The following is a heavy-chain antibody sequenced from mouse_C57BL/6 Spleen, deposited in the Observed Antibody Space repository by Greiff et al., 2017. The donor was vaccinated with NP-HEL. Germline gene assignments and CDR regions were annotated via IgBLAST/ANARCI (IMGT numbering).Heavy chain of an antibody. CDR3: ASFETGLDY. Sequence: VQLQQSGPELVKPGASVKMSCKASGYTFTDYNMHWVKQSHGKSLEGIGYINPNNGGTSYNQKCKGKATLTVNKSSSTAYMELRSLTSEDSAVYYCASFETGLDYWGHGTTLPVSS. J-gene: IGHJ2*01. V-gene: IGHV1-22*01. CDR2: INPNNGGT. CDR1: GYTFTDYN. D-gene: IGHD4-1*01.